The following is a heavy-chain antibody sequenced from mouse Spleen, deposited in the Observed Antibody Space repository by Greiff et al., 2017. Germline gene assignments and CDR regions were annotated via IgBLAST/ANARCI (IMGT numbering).Heavy chain of an antibody. CDR2: ISNGGGST. CDR1: GFTFSDYY. Sequence: EVKLMESGGGLVQPGGSLKLSCATSGFTFSDYYMYWVRQTPEKRLEWVAYISNGGGSTYYPDTVKGRFTISRDNAKNTLYLQMSRLKSEDTAMYYCARHNPYYYGSRGFAYWGQGTLVTVSA. V-gene: IGHV5-12*02. CDR3: ARHNPYYYGSRGFAY. J-gene: IGHJ3*01. D-gene: IGHD1-1*01.